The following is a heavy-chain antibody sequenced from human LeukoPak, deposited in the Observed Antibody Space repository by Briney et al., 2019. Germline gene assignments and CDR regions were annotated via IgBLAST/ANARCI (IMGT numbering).Heavy chain of an antibody. V-gene: IGHV3-7*03. CDR3: ARARGAAAALEVDY. Sequence: PGGSLRLSWAASGFTFISYRMTGVRQAPGKGLEGVANLKQDGSEKYCVDSVKGRFTISRDNAKNSLYLQMNSLRAEDTAVYYCARARGAAAALEVDYWGQGTLVTVSS. J-gene: IGHJ4*02. CDR2: LKQDGSEK. CDR1: GFTFISYR. D-gene: IGHD6-13*01.